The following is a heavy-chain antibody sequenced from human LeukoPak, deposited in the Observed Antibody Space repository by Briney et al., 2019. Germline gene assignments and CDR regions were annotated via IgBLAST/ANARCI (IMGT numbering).Heavy chain of an antibody. CDR3: ARREQWLVGDDY. V-gene: IGHV1-2*02. CDR1: GYTFTGYY. D-gene: IGHD6-19*01. J-gene: IGHJ4*02. Sequence: ASVKVSCKASGYTFTGYYMHWVRQAPGQGLEWMGWINPNSGCTNYAQKLQGRVTMTTDTSTNTAYMELRSLRSDDTAVYYCARREQWLVGDDYWGQGTLVTVSS. CDR2: INPNSGCT.